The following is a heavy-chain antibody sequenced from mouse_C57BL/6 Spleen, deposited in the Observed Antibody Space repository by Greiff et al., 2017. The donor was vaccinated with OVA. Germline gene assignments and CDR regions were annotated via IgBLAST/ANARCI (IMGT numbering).Heavy chain of an antibody. Sequence: VQLQQPGAELVKPGASVKLSCKASGYTFTSYWVHWVKQRPGQGLEWIGMIHPNSGSTNYNEKFKSKATLTVDKSSSTAYMQLSSLTSEDSAVYYCAREGRKLVVTTTRYFDVWGTGTTVTVSS. J-gene: IGHJ1*03. CDR2: IHPNSGST. CDR3: AREGRKLVVTTTRYFDV. V-gene: IGHV1-64*01. CDR1: GYTFTSYW. D-gene: IGHD2-2*01.